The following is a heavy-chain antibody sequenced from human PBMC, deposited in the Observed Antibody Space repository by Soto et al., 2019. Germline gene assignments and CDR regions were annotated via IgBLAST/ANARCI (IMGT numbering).Heavy chain of an antibody. J-gene: IGHJ5*02. V-gene: IGHV4-59*01. Sequence: QVQLQESGPGLVKPSETLSLTCTVSGGSISDYYWSWIRQPPGKGLEWIGYIYYSGSTNYNPSLKSRVTISVDTSKTQVSLKLTSVTTADTAVYYCARGPGIAAAGSPPDPWGQGTLVTVSS. CDR1: GGSISDYY. CDR2: IYYSGST. D-gene: IGHD6-13*01. CDR3: ARGPGIAAAGSPPDP.